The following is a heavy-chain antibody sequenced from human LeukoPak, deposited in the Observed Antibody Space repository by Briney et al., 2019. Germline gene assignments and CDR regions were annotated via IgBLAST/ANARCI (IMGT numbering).Heavy chain of an antibody. Sequence: GGSLRLSCAASGFTFSSYWMHWVRQAPGKGLVWVSRINSDGSSTSYADSVKGRFTISRDNAKNTLYLQMNSLRAEDTAVYYCARGNPPHYYGSAFDLWGRGTLVTLSS. CDR2: INSDGSST. J-gene: IGHJ2*01. D-gene: IGHD3-10*01. CDR3: ARGNPPHYYGSAFDL. CDR1: GFTFSSYW. V-gene: IGHV3-74*01.